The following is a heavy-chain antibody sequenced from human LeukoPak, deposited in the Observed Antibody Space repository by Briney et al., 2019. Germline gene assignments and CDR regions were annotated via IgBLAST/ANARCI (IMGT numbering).Heavy chain of an antibody. CDR3: ARYSLGYCSSTSCYTNFDY. V-gene: IGHV4-30-4*01. J-gene: IGHJ4*02. D-gene: IGHD2-2*02. Sequence: SETLSLTCTVSGGSISSGDYYWSWIRQPPGTGLEWIGYIYYNGSTYYNPSLKSRVTISVDTSKNQFSLKLSSVTAADTAVYYCARYSLGYCSSTSCYTNFDYWAQGTLVAVSS. CDR1: GGSISSGDYY. CDR2: IYYNGST.